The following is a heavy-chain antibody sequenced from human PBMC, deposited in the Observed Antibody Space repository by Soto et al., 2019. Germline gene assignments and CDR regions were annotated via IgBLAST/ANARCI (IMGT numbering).Heavy chain of an antibody. D-gene: IGHD3-10*01. CDR1: GGTFSSYA. CDR3: ARKPYYGSGSYYSPANWFDP. J-gene: IGHJ5*02. Sequence: QVQLVQSGAEVKKPGSSVKVSCKASGGTFSSYAISWLRQAPGQGLEWMGGIIPIFGTADYAQKIQGRVTITADESTSTAYMELSSLRSEDTAVYYCARKPYYGSGSYYSPANWFDPWGQGTLVTVSS. CDR2: IIPIFGTA. V-gene: IGHV1-69*01.